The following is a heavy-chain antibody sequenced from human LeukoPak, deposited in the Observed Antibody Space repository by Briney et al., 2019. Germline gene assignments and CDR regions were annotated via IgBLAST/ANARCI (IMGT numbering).Heavy chain of an antibody. CDR3: AKDQEKRVGYYYYGMDV. V-gene: IGHV3-30*18. Sequence: PGGSLRLSCAASGFTFSSYGMHWVRQAPGKGLEWVAVISYDGSNKYYADSVKGRFTISRDNSENTLYLQMNSLRAEDTAVYYCAKDQEKRVGYYYYGMDVWGQGTTVTVSS. J-gene: IGHJ6*02. CDR1: GFTFSSYG. CDR2: ISYDGSNK. D-gene: IGHD1-26*01.